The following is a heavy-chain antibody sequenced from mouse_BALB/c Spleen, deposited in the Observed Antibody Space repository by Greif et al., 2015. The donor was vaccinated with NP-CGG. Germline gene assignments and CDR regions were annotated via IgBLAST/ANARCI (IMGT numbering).Heavy chain of an antibody. CDR3: ARFGDYEGYYAMDY. D-gene: IGHD2-4*01. Sequence: VQLQESGAELVRPVVSVKISCKGSGYTFTDYAMHWVKQSHAKSLEWIGVISTYYGDASYNQKFKGKATMTVDKSSSTAYMELARLTSEDSAIYYCARFGDYEGYYAMDYWGQGTSVTVSS. CDR1: GYTFTDYA. V-gene: IGHV1S137*01. CDR2: ISTYYGDA. J-gene: IGHJ4*01.